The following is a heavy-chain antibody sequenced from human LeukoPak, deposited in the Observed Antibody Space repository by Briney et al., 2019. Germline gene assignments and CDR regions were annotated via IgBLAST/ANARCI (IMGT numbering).Heavy chain of an antibody. CDR3: ARDGYSSREAYYMDV. Sequence: GGSLRLSCAASGFTFSGYAMHWVRQAPGKGLEWVAVISYDGNNKYYADSVKGRITISRDNSKNTLYLQMNSLRAEDTAVYYCARDGYSSREAYYMDVWGKGTTVTVSS. J-gene: IGHJ6*03. CDR2: ISYDGNNK. V-gene: IGHV3-30-3*01. D-gene: IGHD1-1*01. CDR1: GFTFSGYA.